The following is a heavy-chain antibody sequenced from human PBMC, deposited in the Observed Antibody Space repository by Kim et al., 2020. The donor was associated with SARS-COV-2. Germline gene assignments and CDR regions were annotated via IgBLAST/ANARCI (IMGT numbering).Heavy chain of an antibody. J-gene: IGHJ6*02. Sequence: GGSLRLSCAASGFSFSSYAMSWVRQAPGKGLEWVSSTSGSGGTTYYADSVKGRFTISRDNSKNTVYLQMISLRVDDTAVYYCAKNGRSLGPRDVDVWGQGTTVTVSS. CDR3: AKNGRSLGPRDVDV. CDR1: GFSFSSYA. CDR2: TSGSGGTT. D-gene: IGHD1-26*01. V-gene: IGHV3-23*01.